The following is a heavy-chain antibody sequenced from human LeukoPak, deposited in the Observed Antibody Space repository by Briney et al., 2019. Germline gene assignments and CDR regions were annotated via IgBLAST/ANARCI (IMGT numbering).Heavy chain of an antibody. V-gene: IGHV3-23*01. CDR1: GFTFSSYA. CDR2: ISGSGGNT. CDR3: AHHGGGTIRIAAFDI. Sequence: GGSLRLSCAASGFTFSSYAMSWVRQAPGKGLEWVSAISGSGGNTYYADSVKGRFTISRDNSKNTLYLQLNSLRAEDTAIYYCAHHGGGTIRIAAFDIWGQGTMVTVSS. J-gene: IGHJ3*02. D-gene: IGHD3-3*01.